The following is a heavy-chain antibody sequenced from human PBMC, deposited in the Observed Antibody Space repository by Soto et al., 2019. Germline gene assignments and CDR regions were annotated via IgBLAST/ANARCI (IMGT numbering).Heavy chain of an antibody. V-gene: IGHV4-61*01. CDR3: ARYGALAGQYYYYGMDV. Sequence: RSETLSLTCTVSGGSVSSGSSWWRWIRQPPGKVLEWIGYIYYSVSTNYNSSLKSRVTISVDTSKNQFSLKLSSVTAADTAVYYCARYGALAGQYYYYGMDVWGQGTTVTVSS. D-gene: IGHD6-19*01. CDR2: IYYSVST. CDR1: GGSVSSGSSW. J-gene: IGHJ6*02.